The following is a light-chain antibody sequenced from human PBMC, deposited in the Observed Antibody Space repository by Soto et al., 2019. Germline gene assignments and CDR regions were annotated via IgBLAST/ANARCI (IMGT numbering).Light chain of an antibody. CDR3: QSYDSSLSGRAYV. Sequence: QPVLTQPPSVSGAPGQRVTISCTGSSSNIGAGYDVHWYQQLPGTAPKLLIYGNSNRPSGVPDRFSGSKSGTSASLAITGLQAEDEADYYCQSYDSSLSGRAYVFGTGTKLTVL. V-gene: IGLV1-40*01. CDR1: SSNIGAGYD. J-gene: IGLJ1*01. CDR2: GNS.